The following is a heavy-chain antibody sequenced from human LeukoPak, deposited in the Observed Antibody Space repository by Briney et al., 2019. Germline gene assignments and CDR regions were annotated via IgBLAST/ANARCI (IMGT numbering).Heavy chain of an antibody. J-gene: IGHJ4*02. CDR1: GYTFTNFG. CDR3: ASDGYSYGFDY. Sequence: ASVKVSCKASGYTFTNFGIHWVRQAPGQRLEWMGWINPGNGNTKYPQKIQGRVTITRDTSASTAYMELSSVRSEDSAVYYCASDGYSYGFDYWGQGTLVTVSS. V-gene: IGHV1-3*01. CDR2: INPGNGNT. D-gene: IGHD5-18*01.